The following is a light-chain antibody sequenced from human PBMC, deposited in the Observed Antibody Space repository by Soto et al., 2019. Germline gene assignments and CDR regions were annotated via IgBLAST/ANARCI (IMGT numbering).Light chain of an antibody. V-gene: IGKV3-15*01. J-gene: IGKJ1*01. CDR3: QQYNNWPPWT. CDR2: GAS. Sequence: EIVMTQSPATLSVSPGERATLSCRASPSVSSNLACYQQKPGQAPRLLIYGASTRATGIPARFSGSGSGTELTLTISSLQSEDFAVYYCQQYNNWPPWTFGQGTKVEIK. CDR1: PSVSSN.